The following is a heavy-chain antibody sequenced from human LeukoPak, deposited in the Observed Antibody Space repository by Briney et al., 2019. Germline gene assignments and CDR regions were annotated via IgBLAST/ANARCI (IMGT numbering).Heavy chain of an antibody. CDR2: ISGSGGST. J-gene: IGHJ4*02. D-gene: IGHD3-22*01. Sequence: GGSLRLSCVASGITFNTNSMVWVRQAPGKGLEWVSAISGSGGSTYYADSVKGRFTISRDNSKNTLYLQMNSLRAEDTAVYYCAKTKYYYDSSGYYYDYWGQGTLVTVSS. CDR3: AKTKYYYDSSGYYYDY. CDR1: GITFNTNS. V-gene: IGHV3-23*01.